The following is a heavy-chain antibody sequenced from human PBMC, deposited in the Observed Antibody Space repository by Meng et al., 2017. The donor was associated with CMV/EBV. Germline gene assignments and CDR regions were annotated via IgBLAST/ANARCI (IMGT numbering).Heavy chain of an antibody. V-gene: IGHV1-69*01. D-gene: IGHD1-7*01. Sequence: QGQTVQAGGGVEKPVSAVEDSCTASGGTFSSYAISWVRQAPGQGLEWMGGIIPIFGTANYAQKFQGRVTITADESTSTAYMELSSLRSEDTAVYYCARGSGAGTTWSYFDYWGQGTLVTVSS. CDR1: GGTFSSYA. J-gene: IGHJ4*02. CDR3: ARGSGAGTTWSYFDY. CDR2: IIPIFGTA.